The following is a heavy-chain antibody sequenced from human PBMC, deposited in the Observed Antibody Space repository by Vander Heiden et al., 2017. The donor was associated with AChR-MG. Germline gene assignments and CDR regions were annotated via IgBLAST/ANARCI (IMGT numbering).Heavy chain of an antibody. D-gene: IGHD3-10*01. J-gene: IGHJ4*02. V-gene: IGHV3-30*18. CDR1: GFTFNNFG. Sequence: QVQLVESGGGVVQPGRSLRLSCAASGFTFNNFGMPWVRQAPGKGLEWVAVISYNGNDKYYADSVKGRFTISRDNFKNTLYLQMNSLRAEDTAMYYCAKDLRAGALSEGVDSWGQGTLVTVSS. CDR2: ISYNGNDK. CDR3: AKDLRAGALSEGVDS.